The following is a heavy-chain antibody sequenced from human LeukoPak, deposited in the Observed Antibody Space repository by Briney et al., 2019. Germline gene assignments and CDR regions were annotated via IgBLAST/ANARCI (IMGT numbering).Heavy chain of an antibody. D-gene: IGHD3-3*01. CDR3: ARGPPYYDFWSGYYAGDNWFDP. Sequence: PSETLSLTCTVSGGSISGYYWSWIRQPAGKGLEWIGRIYTSESPDYNPSLKSRVTMSVDTSENQFSLRLSSVTAADTAVYYCARGPPYYDFWSGYYAGDNWFDPWGQGTLVTASS. J-gene: IGHJ5*02. CDR2: IYTSESP. V-gene: IGHV4-4*07. CDR1: GGSISGYY.